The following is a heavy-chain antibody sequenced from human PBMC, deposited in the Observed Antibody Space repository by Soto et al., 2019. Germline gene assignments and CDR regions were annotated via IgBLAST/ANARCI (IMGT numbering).Heavy chain of an antibody. CDR1: GFTFSSYS. V-gene: IGHV3-21*01. Sequence: PGGSLRLSCAASGFTFSSYSMNWVRQAPGKGLEWVSSISSSSSYIYYADSVKGRFTISRDNAKNSLYLQMNSLRAEDTAVYYCASAYCSGGSCSYYYYGMDVWGQGTTVTVSS. CDR3: ASAYCSGGSCSYYYYGMDV. J-gene: IGHJ6*02. D-gene: IGHD2-15*01. CDR2: ISSSSSYI.